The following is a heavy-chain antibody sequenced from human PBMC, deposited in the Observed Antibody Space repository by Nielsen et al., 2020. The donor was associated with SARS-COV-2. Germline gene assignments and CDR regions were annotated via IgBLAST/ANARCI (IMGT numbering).Heavy chain of an antibody. CDR1: GGSISSSSYY. J-gene: IGHJ5*02. CDR2: IYYSGST. V-gene: IGHV4-39*01. D-gene: IGHD6-19*01. Sequence: GSLRLSCTVSGGSISSSSYYWGWIRQPPGKGLEWIGSIYYSGSTYYNPSLKSRVTISVDTSKNQFSLKLSSVTAADTAVYYCARHSYSSGWYLGSPKGWFDPWGQGTLVTVSS. CDR3: ARHSYSSGWYLGSPKGWFDP.